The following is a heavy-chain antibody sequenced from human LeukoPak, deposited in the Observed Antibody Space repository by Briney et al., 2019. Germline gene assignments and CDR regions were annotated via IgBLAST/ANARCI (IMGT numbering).Heavy chain of an antibody. CDR2: INPNSGGT. Sequence: ASVKVSCKASGYTFTGYYMHWVRQAPGQGLEWMGWINPNSGGTNYAQKFQGRVTMTRDTSISTAYMKLSRLRSDDTAVYYCARVTREYYDILTGYYIPHHDAFDIWGQGTMVTVSS. CDR3: ARVTREYYDILTGYYIPHHDAFDI. CDR1: GYTFTGYY. V-gene: IGHV1-2*02. J-gene: IGHJ3*02. D-gene: IGHD3-9*01.